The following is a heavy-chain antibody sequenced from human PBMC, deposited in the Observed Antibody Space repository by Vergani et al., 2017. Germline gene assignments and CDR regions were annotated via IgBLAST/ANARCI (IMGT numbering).Heavy chain of an antibody. V-gene: IGHV4-59*08. D-gene: IGHD1-26*01. CDR2: IYYSGST. CDR3: ARVGARIQTFDY. Sequence: QVQLQESGPGLVKPSETLSLTCTVSGGSISSYYWSWIRQPPGKGLEWIGYIYYSGSTYYNPSLKSRVTISVDTSKNQFSLKLSSVTAADTAVYYCARVGARIQTFDYWGQGTLVTVSS. CDR1: GGSISSYY. J-gene: IGHJ4*02.